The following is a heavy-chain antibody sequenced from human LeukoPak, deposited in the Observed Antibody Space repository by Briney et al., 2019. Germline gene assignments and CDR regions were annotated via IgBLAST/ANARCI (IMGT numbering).Heavy chain of an antibody. CDR2: IKQDGSEK. V-gene: IGHV3-7*01. CDR3: ARDVGYFRFDY. Sequence: GGSLRLSCAASGFTFSSYWMSWVRQAPGKGLEWVANIKQDGSEKYYVDSVKGRFTISRDNAKNSLYLQMNNLRAEDTAVYYCARDVGYFRFDYWGQGTLVTVSS. D-gene: IGHD5-18*01. J-gene: IGHJ4*02. CDR1: GFTFSSYW.